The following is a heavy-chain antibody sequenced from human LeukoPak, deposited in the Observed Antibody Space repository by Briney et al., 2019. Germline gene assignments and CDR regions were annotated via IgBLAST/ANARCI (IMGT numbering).Heavy chain of an antibody. V-gene: IGHV4-39*07. Sequence: SETLSLTCTVSGGSISSSSYYWGWIRQPPGKGLEWIGSIYYSGSTYYNPSLKSRLTISLDTSKNQFSLKMRSVTAADTAVYYCARNRVTMVRGVVYSHDWFDPWGQGTLVTVSS. CDR3: ARNRVTMVRGVVYSHDWFDP. J-gene: IGHJ5*02. CDR2: IYYSGST. D-gene: IGHD3-10*01. CDR1: GGSISSSSYY.